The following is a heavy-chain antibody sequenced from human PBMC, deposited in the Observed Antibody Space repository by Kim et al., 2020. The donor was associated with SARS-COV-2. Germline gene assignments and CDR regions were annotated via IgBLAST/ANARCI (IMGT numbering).Heavy chain of an antibody. D-gene: IGHD3-22*01. CDR1: GGSISSSSYY. V-gene: IGHV4-39*01. J-gene: IGHJ2*01. CDR3: ARQGGVDYYDSRGHFDL. Sequence: SETLSLTCTVSGGSISSSSYYWGWIRQTPGKGLEWIGTLYSSGNSYYNPSLKSRLIISVDTSNNQFSLRLSSVTAADTAVYHCARQGGVDYYDSRGHFDLWGRGTLVTVSS. CDR2: LYSSGNS.